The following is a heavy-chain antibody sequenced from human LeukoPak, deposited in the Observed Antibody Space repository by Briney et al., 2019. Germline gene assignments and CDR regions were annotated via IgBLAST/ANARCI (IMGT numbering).Heavy chain of an antibody. CDR3: ARDNWNYGSSMDV. Sequence: SQTLSLTCTVSGGSVTSYYWSWIRQPPGKGLEWIGYIYYSGSTNYNPSLKSRVTISVDTSTNQFSLKLSSVTAADTAVYYCARDNWNYGSSMDVWGQGTTVTVSS. V-gene: IGHV4-59*02. D-gene: IGHD1-7*01. CDR1: GGSVTSYY. J-gene: IGHJ6*02. CDR2: IYYSGST.